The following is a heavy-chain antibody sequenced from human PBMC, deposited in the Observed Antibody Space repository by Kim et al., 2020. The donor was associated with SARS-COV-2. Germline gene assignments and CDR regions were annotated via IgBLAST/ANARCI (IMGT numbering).Heavy chain of an antibody. CDR3: AREERWNYSFDY. V-gene: IGHV3-33*01. J-gene: IGHJ4*02. CDR1: GFTFSSYG. D-gene: IGHD1-7*01. Sequence: GGSLRLSCAASGFTFSSYGMHWVRQAPGKGLEWVAVIWYDGSNKYYADSVKGRFTISRDNSKNTLYLQMNSLRAEDTAVYYCAREERWNYSFDYWGQGTLVTVSS. CDR2: IWYDGSNK.